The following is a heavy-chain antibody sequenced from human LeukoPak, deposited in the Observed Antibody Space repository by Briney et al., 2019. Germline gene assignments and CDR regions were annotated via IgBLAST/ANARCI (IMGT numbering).Heavy chain of an antibody. V-gene: IGHV1-8*01. Sequence: GASVTVSCKASGYTFTTYDLNWVRQAPGQGLEWMGWMNPDSGDTGYAQKFQGRITMTRSTSISTAYLELSSLSTDDTAVYYCGRGHSDYYGSGTYPVVQHWGQGTLVTVSS. D-gene: IGHD3-10*01. CDR3: GRGHSDYYGSGTYPVVQH. J-gene: IGHJ1*01. CDR2: MNPDSGDT. CDR1: GYTFTTYD.